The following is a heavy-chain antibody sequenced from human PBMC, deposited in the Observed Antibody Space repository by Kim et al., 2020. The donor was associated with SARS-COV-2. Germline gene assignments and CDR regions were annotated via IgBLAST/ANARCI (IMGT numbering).Heavy chain of an antibody. Sequence: PSLKSRVTRAVDTSKNQFSLKLSSVTAADTAVYYCASENIAAAGTSWFDPWGQGTLVTVSS. V-gene: IGHV4-30-2*05. CDR3: ASENIAAAGTSWFDP. D-gene: IGHD6-13*01. J-gene: IGHJ5*02.